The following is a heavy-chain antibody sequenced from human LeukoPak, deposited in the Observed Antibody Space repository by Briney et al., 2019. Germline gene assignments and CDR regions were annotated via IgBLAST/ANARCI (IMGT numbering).Heavy chain of an antibody. V-gene: IGHV1-69*05. CDR3: ARENSSSLGEGLFHP. J-gene: IGHJ5*02. CDR2: IIPIFGPA. D-gene: IGHD6-6*01. CDR1: GGTFSSYA. Sequence: FSVKVSCKASGGTFSSYAISWVRQDPGQRREWMGRIIPIFGPANYAQKFHGRVTITTDECTGTAYMVLSSLSSEGTTVDYCARENSSSLGEGLFHPWGQEPRLTVSS.